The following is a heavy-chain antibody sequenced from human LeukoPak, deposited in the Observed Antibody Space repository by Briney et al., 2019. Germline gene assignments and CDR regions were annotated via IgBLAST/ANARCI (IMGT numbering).Heavy chain of an antibody. Sequence: ASVKVSCKASGYTFRSNDFHWVRQSPGQGLEWMGWMNPNSANTGYAQKFQGRVSMTRDTSLRTAYLELRSLTSEDTAVYYCTRSASSGYGDLDYWGQGALVTVSS. CDR1: GYTFRSND. D-gene: IGHD3-22*01. CDR3: TRSASSGYGDLDY. CDR2: MNPNSANT. J-gene: IGHJ4*02. V-gene: IGHV1-8*01.